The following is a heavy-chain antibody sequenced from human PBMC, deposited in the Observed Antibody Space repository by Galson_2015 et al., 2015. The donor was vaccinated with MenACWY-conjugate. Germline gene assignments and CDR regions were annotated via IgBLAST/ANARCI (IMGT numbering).Heavy chain of an antibody. CDR1: GFAFSTYT. CDR3: AQDRALYYFGSGSSIFDY. CDR2: FFGGGGGQ. V-gene: IGHV3-23*01. D-gene: IGHD3-10*01. Sequence: SLRLSCAASGFAFSTYTMSWVRQAPGKGLEWVSAFFGGGGGQRYADSMKDRFTISRDNSKNTLYLQIDSLRAEDTAVYYCAQDRALYYFGSGSSIFDYWGQGTLVTVSS. J-gene: IGHJ4*02.